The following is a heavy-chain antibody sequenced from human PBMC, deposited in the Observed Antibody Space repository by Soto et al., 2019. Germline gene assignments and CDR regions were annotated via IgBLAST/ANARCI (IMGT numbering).Heavy chain of an antibody. J-gene: IGHJ4*02. CDR1: GYTLTELS. D-gene: IGHD2-15*01. CDR3: ATGLGYCSGGSCYPNYFDY. CDR2: FDPEDGET. Sequence: ASVKVSCKVSGYTLTELSMHWVRQAPGKGLEWMGGFDPEDGETIYAQKFQGRVTMTEDTSTDTAYMELSSLRSEDTAVYYCATGLGYCSGGSCYPNYFDYWGQGTLVPVSS. V-gene: IGHV1-24*01.